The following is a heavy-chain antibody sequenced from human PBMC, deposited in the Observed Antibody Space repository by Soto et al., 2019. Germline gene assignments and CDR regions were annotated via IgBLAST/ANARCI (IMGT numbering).Heavy chain of an antibody. CDR3: AKDLDYGDSALDY. CDR1: AFTFSSYW. CDR2: IKQDGSEK. D-gene: IGHD4-17*01. Sequence: GGSLRLSCAASAFTFSSYWMSWVRQAPGKGLEWVANIKQDGSEKYYVDSVKGRFTISRDNAKSSLYLQMNSLRAEDTAVYYCAKDLDYGDSALDYWGQGTLVTVSS. V-gene: IGHV3-7*03. J-gene: IGHJ4*02.